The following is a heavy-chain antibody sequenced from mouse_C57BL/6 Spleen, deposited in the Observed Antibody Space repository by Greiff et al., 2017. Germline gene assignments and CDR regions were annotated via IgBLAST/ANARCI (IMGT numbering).Heavy chain of an antibody. Sequence: QVQLQQPGAELVMPGASVKLSCKASGYTFTSYWMHWVKQRPGQGLEWIGEIDPSDSYTNYNQKFKGKSKLTVDKSSGTAYMQLSSLTSEDSAVYYCASIDGYPYYFDYWGQGTTLTVSS. V-gene: IGHV1-69*01. J-gene: IGHJ2*01. CDR1: GYTFTSYW. CDR2: IDPSDSYT. D-gene: IGHD2-3*01. CDR3: ASIDGYPYYFDY.